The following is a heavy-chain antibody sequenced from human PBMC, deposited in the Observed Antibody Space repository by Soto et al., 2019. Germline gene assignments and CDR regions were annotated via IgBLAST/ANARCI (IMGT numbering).Heavy chain of an antibody. J-gene: IGHJ3*02. V-gene: IGHV1-2*02. CDR3: ARENDDFDI. CDR2: VNPNSGGT. CDR1: GYTFTGYY. Sequence: QVQLVQSGAEVKKPGASVKVSCQAAGYTFTGYYIHWVRQAPGQGLEWMAWVNPNSGGTKYTQKFQSRITMTRDTSISTAYMELSRLRSDDTAVYYCARENDDFDICGQGTMVTVSS.